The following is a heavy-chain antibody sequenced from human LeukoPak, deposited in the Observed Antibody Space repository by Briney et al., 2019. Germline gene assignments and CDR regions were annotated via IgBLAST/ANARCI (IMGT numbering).Heavy chain of an antibody. CDR2: IYYSGST. J-gene: IGHJ4*02. V-gene: IGHV4-61*01. CDR1: GGSVSSGSYY. CDR3: ARDPSGYFNY. Sequence: SETLSLTCTVSGGSVSSGSYYWSWIRQPPGKGLEWIGYIYYSGSTNYNPSLKSRVTISVDTSKNQFSLRLSSVTAADTAVYYCARDPSGYFNYWGQGTLATVSS. D-gene: IGHD3-22*01.